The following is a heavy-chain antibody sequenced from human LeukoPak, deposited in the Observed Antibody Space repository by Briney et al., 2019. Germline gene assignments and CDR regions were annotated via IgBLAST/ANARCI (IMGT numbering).Heavy chain of an antibody. Sequence: GGSLRLSCAASGFTFSSYAMSWVRQAPGKGLEWVSAISGSGGSTYYADSLEGRFTISRDNSKNTLYLQMNSLRAEDTAVYYCAKDRRTTILFDYWGQGTLVTVSS. V-gene: IGHV3-23*01. CDR2: ISGSGGST. D-gene: IGHD1-1*01. CDR3: AKDRRTTILFDY. CDR1: GFTFSSYA. J-gene: IGHJ4*02.